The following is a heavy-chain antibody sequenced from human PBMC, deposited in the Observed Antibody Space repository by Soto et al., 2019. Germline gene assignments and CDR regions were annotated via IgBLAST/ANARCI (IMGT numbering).Heavy chain of an antibody. CDR2: IYYSGST. CDR1: GGSISSGDYY. Sequence: QVQLQESGPGLVKPSQTLSLTCTVSGGSISSGDYYWSWIRQPPGKGLEWIGYIYYSGSTYYNPSLKSRVTISVDTSKNQFSLKLSSVTAADTAVYYCARGRNNQLLYYEPYYYGMDVWGQGTTVTVSS. D-gene: IGHD2-2*02. CDR3: ARGRNNQLLYYEPYYYGMDV. V-gene: IGHV4-30-4*01. J-gene: IGHJ6*02.